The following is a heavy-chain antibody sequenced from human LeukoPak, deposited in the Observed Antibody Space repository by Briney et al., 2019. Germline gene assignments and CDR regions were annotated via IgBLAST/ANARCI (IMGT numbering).Heavy chain of an antibody. V-gene: IGHV3-74*01. Sequence: GGSLRLSCAASGFTFRRHWMHWVRQAPGKGLVWIARINSDASDTNYADFVKGRFTVSRDNAKNTMYLQINSLRDEDTAVYYCAKDKEWLVLGVFDYWGQGTLVTVSS. CDR3: AKDKEWLVLGVFDY. CDR1: GFTFRRHW. CDR2: INSDASDT. D-gene: IGHD6-19*01. J-gene: IGHJ4*02.